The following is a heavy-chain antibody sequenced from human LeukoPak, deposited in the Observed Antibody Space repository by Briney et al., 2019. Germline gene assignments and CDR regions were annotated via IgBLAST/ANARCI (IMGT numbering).Heavy chain of an antibody. CDR1: RLTFRTSA. CDR2: TVLGSGDA. CDR3: AAGFSNHGYIY. J-gene: IGHJ4*02. Sequence: GASVKVSCKASRLTFRTSAMQWVRQTRGQGLEWIGWTVLGSGDANYAQSLKERLTITRDMSTSTAYMELSSLRSEDTAMYYCAAGFSNHGYIYWGQGTLVTVSS. D-gene: IGHD6-13*01. V-gene: IGHV1-58*02.